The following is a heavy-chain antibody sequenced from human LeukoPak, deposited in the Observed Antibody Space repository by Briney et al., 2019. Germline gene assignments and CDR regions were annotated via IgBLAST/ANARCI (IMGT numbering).Heavy chain of an antibody. J-gene: IGHJ4*02. V-gene: IGHV3-7*01. CDR3: ARDTGVGPGFDY. CDR1: GFTFSSYW. Sequence: GALRLSCAASGFTFSSYWMSWVRQAPGKGLEWVANIKQDGSEKYYVDSVKGRFTISRDDAKNSLYLQMNSLRAEDTAVYYCARDTGVGPGFDYWGQGTLVTVSS. CDR2: IKQDGSEK. D-gene: IGHD2-8*02.